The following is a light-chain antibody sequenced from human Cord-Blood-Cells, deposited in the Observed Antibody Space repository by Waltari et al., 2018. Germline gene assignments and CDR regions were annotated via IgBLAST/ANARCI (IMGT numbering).Light chain of an antibody. CDR1: SSNIGSNT. CDR2: SNN. CDR3: AAWDDSLNGYV. Sequence: QSVLTQPPSASGTPGQRVTIPCSGSSSNIGSNTVHWYQQLPGTAPKLLIYSNNQRPSGVPDRFSGSKSGTSASLAISGLQSEDEADYYCAAWDDSLNGYVFGTGTKVTVL. J-gene: IGLJ1*01. V-gene: IGLV1-44*01.